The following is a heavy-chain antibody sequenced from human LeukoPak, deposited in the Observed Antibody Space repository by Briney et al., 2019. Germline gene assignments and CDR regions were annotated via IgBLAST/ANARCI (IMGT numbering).Heavy chain of an antibody. Sequence: SETLSLTCAVYGGSFSGYYWSWIRQPPGKGLEWIGEINHSGSTNYNPSLKSRVTISVDTSKNQFSLKLSSVTAADTAVYYCARVWLVTPQPFDYWGQGTLVTVSS. CDR1: GGSFSGYY. CDR2: INHSGST. J-gene: IGHJ4*02. D-gene: IGHD6-19*01. CDR3: ARVWLVTPQPFDY. V-gene: IGHV4-34*01.